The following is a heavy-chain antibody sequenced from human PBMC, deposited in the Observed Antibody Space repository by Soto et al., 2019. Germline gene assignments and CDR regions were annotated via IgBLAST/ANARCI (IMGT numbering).Heavy chain of an antibody. J-gene: IGHJ5*02. CDR3: ARAVVSSIAARGGFDP. D-gene: IGHD6-6*01. Sequence: ASVKVSCKASGGTFSSYAISWVRQAPGQGLEWMGGIIPIFGTANYAQKFQGRVTITADESTSTAYMELSSLRSEDTAVYYCARAVVSSIAARGGFDPWGQGTLVTVSS. V-gene: IGHV1-69*13. CDR1: GGTFSSYA. CDR2: IIPIFGTA.